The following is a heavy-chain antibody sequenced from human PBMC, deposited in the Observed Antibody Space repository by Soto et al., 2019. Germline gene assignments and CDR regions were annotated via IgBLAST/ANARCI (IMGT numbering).Heavy chain of an antibody. J-gene: IGHJ4*01. D-gene: IGHD3-10*01. CDR3: ARDPVTRDYGPDSSCEY. CDR2: ISYDGNNK. V-gene: IGHV3-30*01. CDR1: GVTYSTYA. Sequence: WGTLRLSCSGSGVTYSTYALHWVRQAPGKGLEWVAVISYDGNNKYHADSVKGRFTISRDNSRKTVYLQMDSLRPEDTAVYYCARDPVTRDYGPDSSCEYWGKGSRV.